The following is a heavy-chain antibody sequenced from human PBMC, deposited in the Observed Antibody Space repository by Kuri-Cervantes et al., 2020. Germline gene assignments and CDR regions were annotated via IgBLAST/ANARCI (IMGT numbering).Heavy chain of an antibody. CDR2: ISYDGSNK. J-gene: IGHJ6*03. V-gene: IGHV3-30*03. Sequence: GESLKISCAASGFTFSSYGMHWVRQAPGKGLEWVAVISYDGSNKYYADSVKGRFTISRDNAKNSLYLQMNSLRAEDTAVYYCARDMSPWHVYYYYMDVWGKGTTVTVSS. D-gene: IGHD3-16*01. CDR1: GFTFSSYG. CDR3: ARDMSPWHVYYYYMDV.